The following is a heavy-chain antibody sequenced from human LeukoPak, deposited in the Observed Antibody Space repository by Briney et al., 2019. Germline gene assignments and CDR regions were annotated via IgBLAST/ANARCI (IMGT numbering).Heavy chain of an antibody. D-gene: IGHD6-19*01. V-gene: IGHV4-61*02. J-gene: IGHJ3*02. CDR2: IYTSGST. CDR3: ARGGSGWSDGAFDI. CDR1: GGSISSGSYY. Sequence: SETLSLTCTVSGGSISSGSYYWSLIRQPAGKGLEWIGRIYTSGSTNYNPSLKSRVTISVDTSKNQFSLKLSSVTAADTAVYYCARGGSGWSDGAFDIWGQGTMVTVSS.